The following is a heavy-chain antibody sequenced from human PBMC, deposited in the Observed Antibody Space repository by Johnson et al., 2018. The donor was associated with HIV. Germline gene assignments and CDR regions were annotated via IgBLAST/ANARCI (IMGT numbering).Heavy chain of an antibody. Sequence: GGKTKYAASVKGRFPVSRDDSKSIAYLHMNSLRADDTALYYCARELGIQSFDLWGQGTMVTVSS. CDR3: ARELGIQSFDL. J-gene: IGHJ3*01. CDR2: GGKT. D-gene: IGHD7-27*01. V-gene: IGHV3-49*02.